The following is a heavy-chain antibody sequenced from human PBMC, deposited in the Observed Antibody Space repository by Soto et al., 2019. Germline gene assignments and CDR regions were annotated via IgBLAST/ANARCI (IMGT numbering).Heavy chain of an antibody. J-gene: IGHJ4*02. V-gene: IGHV4-31*03. CDR1: GDSISRGDYY. CDR2: IYYTGSA. CDR3: ARGDYIFNYFDY. D-gene: IGHD4-4*01. Sequence: QVQLQESGPGLVKPSQTLSLTCTVSGDSISRGDYYWSCIRQHPGKGLEWIGYIYYTGSAYYNPSLRSRVSISIEMSKTQFSLNLNSVTAADTAVYYCARGDYIFNYFDYWGQGTLVTVSS.